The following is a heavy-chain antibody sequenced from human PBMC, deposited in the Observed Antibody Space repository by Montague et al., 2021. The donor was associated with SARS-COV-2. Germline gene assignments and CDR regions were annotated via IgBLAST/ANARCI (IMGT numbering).Heavy chain of an antibody. CDR2: INYSGSI. V-gene: IGHV4-59*01. CDR3: ARNLVVHYWYGMDV. D-gene: IGHD2-15*01. CDR1: GGSISSYY. J-gene: IGHJ6*02. Sequence: SETLSLTCTVAGGSISSYYWSWIRQPPGKGLEWIGYINYSGSINYNPSLKSRVTISVDTSKNQFSLNLSSVTAADTAVYYCARNLVVHYWYGMDVWGQGTTVTVSS.